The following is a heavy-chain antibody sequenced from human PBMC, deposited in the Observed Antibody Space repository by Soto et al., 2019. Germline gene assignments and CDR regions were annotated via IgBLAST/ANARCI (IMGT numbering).Heavy chain of an antibody. CDR1: GFTFSNYA. CDR2: ISCNAGNS. Sequence: GGSLRLSCAAAGFTFSNYAMNWVRQAPGKGLELVSAISCNAGNSYYADSVKGRFTISRDNSKNTLYLQMNSLRADDTAVYHCARGYCSAVGCYVHYYYGFDVWGQGTTVPVSS. CDR3: ARGYCSAVGCYVHYYYGFDV. J-gene: IGHJ6*02. D-gene: IGHD2-15*01. V-gene: IGHV3-23*01.